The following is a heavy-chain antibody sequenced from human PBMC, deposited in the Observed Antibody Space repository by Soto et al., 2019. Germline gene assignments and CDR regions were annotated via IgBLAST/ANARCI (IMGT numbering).Heavy chain of an antibody. J-gene: IGHJ4*02. CDR1: GGSMSEYF. D-gene: IGHD3-10*01. CDR2: IYYLGST. Sequence: SETLSLTCSVSGGSMSEYFWSWIRQSPGKGLEWIGYIYYLGSTDYNPSLKSRVTISVDTSKRQFSLRLTSVTAADTAVYYCARDGYDGSGSPYPAYWGPGTQVTVFS. V-gene: IGHV4-59*01. CDR3: ARDGYDGSGSPYPAY.